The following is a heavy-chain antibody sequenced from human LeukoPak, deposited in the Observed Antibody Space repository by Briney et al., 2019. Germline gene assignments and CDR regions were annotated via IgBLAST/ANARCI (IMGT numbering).Heavy chain of an antibody. J-gene: IGHJ6*02. CDR3: ARYIAVAGRYYYYGMDV. CDR1: GYTFTSYA. D-gene: IGHD6-19*01. CDR2: VNTNTGNP. V-gene: IGHV7-4-1*02. Sequence: ASVKVSCKASGYTFTSYAVNWVRQAPGQGLEWMGWVNTNTGNPTYAQGFTGRFVFSLDTSVSTAYLQISSLKAEDTAVYYCARYIAVAGRYYYYGMDVWSQGTTVTVSS.